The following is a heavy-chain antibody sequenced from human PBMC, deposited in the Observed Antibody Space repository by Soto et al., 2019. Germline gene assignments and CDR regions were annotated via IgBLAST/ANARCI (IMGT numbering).Heavy chain of an antibody. Sequence: QVQLVQSGAEVKKPGASVKVSCKASGYTFTSYGISWVRQAPGQGLEWMGWIIGYNGNTNYAQKVQGRVTMTADTSTSTAYMELRRLRYDDTDVYYCARDPDTFGGVIVMGYFDYWGQGTMVTVSS. J-gene: IGHJ4*02. D-gene: IGHD3-16*02. V-gene: IGHV1-18*01. CDR2: IIGYNGNT. CDR3: ARDPDTFGGVIVMGYFDY. CDR1: GYTFTSYG.